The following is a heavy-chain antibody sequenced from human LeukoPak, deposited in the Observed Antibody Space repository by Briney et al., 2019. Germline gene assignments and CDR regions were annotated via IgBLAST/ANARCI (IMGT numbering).Heavy chain of an antibody. V-gene: IGHV4-39*01. Sequence: SETLSLTCTVSGGSISSSSYYWGWIRQPPGKGLEWIGSIYYSGSTYYNPSLKSRVTISVDTSENQFSLKLSSVTAADTAVYYCAIAVAGTGNWFDPWGQGTLVTVSS. D-gene: IGHD6-19*01. CDR2: IYYSGST. J-gene: IGHJ5*02. CDR3: AIAVAGTGNWFDP. CDR1: GGSISSSSYY.